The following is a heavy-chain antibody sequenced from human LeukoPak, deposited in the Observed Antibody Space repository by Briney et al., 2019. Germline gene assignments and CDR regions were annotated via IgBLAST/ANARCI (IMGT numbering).Heavy chain of an antibody. CDR3: ARVFLGPAYYYDSSADDAFDI. J-gene: IGHJ3*02. D-gene: IGHD3-22*01. Sequence: ASVKVSCKASGYTFTSYAMHWVRQAPGQGLEWMGWISAYNGNTNYAQKLQGRVTMTTDTSTSTAYMELRSLRSDDTAVYYCARVFLGPAYYYDSSADDAFDIWGQGTMVTVSS. V-gene: IGHV1-18*01. CDR1: GYTFTSYA. CDR2: ISAYNGNT.